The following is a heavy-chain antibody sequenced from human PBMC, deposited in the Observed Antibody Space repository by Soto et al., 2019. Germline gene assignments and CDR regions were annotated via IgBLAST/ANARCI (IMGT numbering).Heavy chain of an antibody. CDR3: ARDQSGSYLGDYYYYGMDV. V-gene: IGHV3-33*01. Sequence: GGSLRLSCAASGFTFSSYGMHWVRQAPGKGLEWVAVIWYDGSNKYYADSVKGRFTISRDNSRNTLYLQMNSLRAEDTAVYYRARDQSGSYLGDYYYYGMDVWGHGTTVTVSS. CDR1: GFTFSSYG. CDR2: IWYDGSNK. D-gene: IGHD1-26*01. J-gene: IGHJ6*02.